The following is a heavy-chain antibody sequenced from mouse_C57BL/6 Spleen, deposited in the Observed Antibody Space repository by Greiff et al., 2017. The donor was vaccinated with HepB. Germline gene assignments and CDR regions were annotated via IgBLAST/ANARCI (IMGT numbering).Heavy chain of an antibody. Sequence: QVQLKQPGAELVKPGASVKLSCKASGYTFTSYWMQWVKQRPGQGLEWIGEIDPSDSYTNYNQKFKGKATLTVDTSSSTAYMQLSSLTSEDSAVYYCARRGYDPSMDYWGQGTSVTVSS. V-gene: IGHV1-50*01. J-gene: IGHJ4*01. CDR3: ARRGYDPSMDY. CDR1: GYTFTSYW. CDR2: IDPSDSYT. D-gene: IGHD2-3*01.